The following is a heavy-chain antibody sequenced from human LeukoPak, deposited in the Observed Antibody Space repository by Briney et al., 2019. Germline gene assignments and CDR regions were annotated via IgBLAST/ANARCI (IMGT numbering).Heavy chain of an antibody. CDR3: ARSRNVRTFDY. Sequence: GGSLRLSCAASGFAFSSYGIHWVRQAPGKGLEWVTFIRHDGTNQHYGDSVKGRFTISRDNLKNTVFLQMNRVRAEDTAVYFCARSRNVRTFDYWGQGTLVAVSS. J-gene: IGHJ4*02. CDR2: IRHDGTNQ. V-gene: IGHV3-30*02. CDR1: GFAFSSYG.